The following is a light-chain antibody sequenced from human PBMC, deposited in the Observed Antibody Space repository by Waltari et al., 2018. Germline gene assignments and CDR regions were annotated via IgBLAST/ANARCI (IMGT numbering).Light chain of an antibody. CDR2: GNS. CDR1: SNNIGRAV. CDR3: STWDYSLNAEL. J-gene: IGLJ2*01. Sequence: QSALTQEASVSGTVGQTVTLSGIGNSNNIGRAVVAWYQQISHGAPKTVMFGNSLPSGISDRFSGSKSGTTASLTISGLQPEDEADYYCSTWDYSLNAELFGGGTKLTVL. V-gene: IGLV1-36*01.